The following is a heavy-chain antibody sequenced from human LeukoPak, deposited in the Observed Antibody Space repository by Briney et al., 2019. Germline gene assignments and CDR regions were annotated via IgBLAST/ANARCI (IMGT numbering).Heavy chain of an antibody. D-gene: IGHD4-17*01. V-gene: IGHV3-23*01. Sequence: GGSLRLSCAASGFTFSSYAMSWVRQAPGKGLEWVSTISDSGGSTYYTDSVKGRFTFSRDNSKNTLYLQTNSLRAEDTAVYYCARRDGDNDRGFDYWGQGTLVTVSS. CDR3: ARRDGDNDRGFDY. CDR1: GFTFSSYA. CDR2: ISDSGGST. J-gene: IGHJ4*02.